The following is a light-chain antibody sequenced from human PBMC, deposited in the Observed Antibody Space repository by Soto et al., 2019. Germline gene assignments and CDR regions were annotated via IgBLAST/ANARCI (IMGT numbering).Light chain of an antibody. CDR1: SSDVGGFTY. Sequence: QAVVTQPRSVSGSPGQSVTISCTGTSSDVGGFTYISWYQQHPGKVPRLIIYDVTKRPSGVPDRFSGSKSGITASLTVSGLQAEDEADYYCCSYAGSSSWVFGGGTKVTVL. CDR3: CSYAGSSSWV. V-gene: IGLV2-11*01. CDR2: DVT. J-gene: IGLJ3*02.